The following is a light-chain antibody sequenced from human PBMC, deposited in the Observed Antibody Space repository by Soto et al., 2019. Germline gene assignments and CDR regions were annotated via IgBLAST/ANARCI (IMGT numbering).Light chain of an antibody. V-gene: IGKV3-15*01. Sequence: EILMTQSPATLSVTPGERATLSCRASQSIGRTLAWYQLKPGQSPRLLIYDASTRATGIPDRFRGSGSGTEFTLTISRLQSEDFAVYYCQQFNNRPHTFGQGTKVEMK. CDR1: QSIGRT. CDR3: QQFNNRPHT. J-gene: IGKJ1*01. CDR2: DAS.